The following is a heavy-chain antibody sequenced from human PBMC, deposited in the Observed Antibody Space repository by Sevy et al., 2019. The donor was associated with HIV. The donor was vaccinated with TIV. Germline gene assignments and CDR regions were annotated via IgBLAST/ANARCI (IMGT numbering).Heavy chain of an antibody. V-gene: IGHV1-18*01. CDR3: ARSTQVAGRSNWFDP. CDR2: ISTYNTVR. D-gene: IGHD6-19*01. CDR1: GYTFTSYG. J-gene: IGHJ5*02. Sequence: ASVKVSCKASGYTFTSYGISWVRQAPGQGLEWMGWISTYNTVRNSAQKFHDRVTMTIDTPTSTAYMELRGLRSDDTAVYYCARSTQVAGRSNWFDPWGQGTLVTVSS.